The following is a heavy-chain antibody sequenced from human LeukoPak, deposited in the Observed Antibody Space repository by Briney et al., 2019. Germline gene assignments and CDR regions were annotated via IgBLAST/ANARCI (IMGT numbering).Heavy chain of an antibody. Sequence: SETLCLTRTVSLGAITSGSDFSGGIRQPPGKGLEWIVSIYYSGSTSYNPSLKSRVTISVDTSKNQFSLKLSSVTAADTAVYYCATFIAVAGTSRGRGYYFDYWGQGTLVTVSS. CDR3: ATFIAVAGTSRGRGYYFDY. CDR2: IYYSGST. V-gene: IGHV4-39*01. J-gene: IGHJ4*02. D-gene: IGHD6-19*01. CDR1: LGAITSGSDF.